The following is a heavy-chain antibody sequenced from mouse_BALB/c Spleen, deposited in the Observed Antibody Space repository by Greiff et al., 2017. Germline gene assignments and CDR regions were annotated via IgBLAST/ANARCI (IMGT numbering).Heavy chain of an antibody. CDR1: GYTFTSYW. CDR3: TRGTVYYYAMDY. CDR2: IYPGNSDT. J-gene: IGHJ4*01. Sequence: VQLKQSGTVLARPGASVKMSCKASGYTFTSYWMHWVKQRPGQGLEWIGAIYPGNSDTSYNQKFKGKAKLTAVTSTSTAYMELSSLTNEDSAVYYCTRGTVYYYAMDYWGQGTSVTVSS. D-gene: IGHD4-1*01. V-gene: IGHV1-5*01.